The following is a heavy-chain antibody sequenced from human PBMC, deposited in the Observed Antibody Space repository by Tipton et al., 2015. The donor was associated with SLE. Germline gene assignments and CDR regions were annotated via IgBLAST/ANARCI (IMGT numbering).Heavy chain of an antibody. CDR1: GGSINSFY. D-gene: IGHD3-10*01. CDR3: ARRPWGGFDY. V-gene: IGHV4-4*07. J-gene: IGHJ4*02. Sequence: LRLSCTVSGGSINSFYWTWVRQPAGKGLEWIGHFHSSGILNYNPSLKSRVTMSGDTSKNQFSLRLSSVTAADTAVYYCARRPWGGFDYWGQGTLVTVSS. CDR2: FHSSGIL.